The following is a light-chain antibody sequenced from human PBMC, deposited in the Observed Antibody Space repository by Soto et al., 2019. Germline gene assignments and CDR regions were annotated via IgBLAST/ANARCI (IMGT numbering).Light chain of an antibody. CDR3: ATWDDSPSGVV. CDR1: NSNIGSHA. Sequence: QSVLTQPPSATGTPGKRVSISCSGRNSNIGSHAVDWYQQLPGTAPKLLIYSNDQRPSGVPDRFSGSKSGTSASLAISGLHSEDEGDYFCATWDDSPSGVVFGGGTQLTVL. V-gene: IGLV1-44*01. J-gene: IGLJ3*02. CDR2: SND.